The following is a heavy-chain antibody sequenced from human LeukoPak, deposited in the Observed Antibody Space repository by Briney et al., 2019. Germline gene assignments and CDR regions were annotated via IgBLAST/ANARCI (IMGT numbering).Heavy chain of an antibody. J-gene: IGHJ3*02. V-gene: IGHV6-1*01. CDR3: ALQAYYYDSSGYYYEFNAFDI. CDR2: TYYRSKWYN. CDR1: GDSVSSNSAA. D-gene: IGHD3-22*01. Sequence: SQTLSLTCAISGDSVSSNSAAWNWIRQSPSRGLEWLGRTYYRSKWYNDYAVSVKSRITINPDTSKNQFSLQLNSVTPEDTAVYYCALQAYYYDSSGYYYEFNAFDIWGQGTMVTVSS.